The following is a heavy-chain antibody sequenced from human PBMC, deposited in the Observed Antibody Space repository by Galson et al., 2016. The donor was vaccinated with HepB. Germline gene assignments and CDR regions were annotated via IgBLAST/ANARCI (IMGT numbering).Heavy chain of an antibody. CDR3: VKDRRWHFDL. CDR1: GFNFNDFY. CDR2: ISPRGATT. J-gene: IGHJ2*01. V-gene: IGHV3-11*01. Sequence: SLRLSCAASGFNFNDFYMHWVRQAPGKGLERISYISPRGATTYYADSVKGRFTVSRDNAKNSVYLQMDLLTVDDTAIYYCVKDRRWHFDLWGRGTLVSVSS.